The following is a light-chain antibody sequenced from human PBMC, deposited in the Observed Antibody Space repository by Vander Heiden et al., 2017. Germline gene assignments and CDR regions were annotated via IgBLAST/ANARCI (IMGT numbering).Light chain of an antibody. Sequence: DNVLTQSPASLAVSLGERATINCKSSQRFLYSPNNKNYLAWYQQKPGQPPKLLIYWASTRESGVPDRFSGSGSGTDFTLTISSLQAEDVAVYYCQQYYSTPYTFGQGTKLEIK. CDR3: QQYYSTPYT. CDR1: QRFLYSPNNKNY. V-gene: IGKV4-1*01. CDR2: WAS. J-gene: IGKJ2*01.